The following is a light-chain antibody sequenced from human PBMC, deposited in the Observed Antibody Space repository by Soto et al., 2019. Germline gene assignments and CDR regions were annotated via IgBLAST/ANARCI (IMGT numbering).Light chain of an antibody. CDR2: DNN. V-gene: IGLV1-51*01. CDR1: SSNIGRNY. J-gene: IGLJ2*01. CDR3: GSWDSSLSGVL. Sequence: QSVLTQPPSVSAAPGQTVTVSCSGSSSNIGRNYVFWYQQFPGTAPKLVIYDNNKRPSGIPDRFSGSKSGTSATLGITGLQPGDEADYYCGSWDSSLSGVLFGGGTKLTVL.